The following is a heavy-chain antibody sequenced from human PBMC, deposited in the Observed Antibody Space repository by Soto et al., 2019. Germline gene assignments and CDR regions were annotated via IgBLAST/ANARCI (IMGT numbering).Heavy chain of an antibody. V-gene: IGHV1-69*06. CDR3: AKGTSGWYYFDY. CDR2: IIPIFGTA. D-gene: IGHD6-19*01. CDR1: GGTFSSYA. Sequence: GASVKVSCKASGGTFSSYAISWVRQAPGQGLEWMGGIIPIFGTANYAQKFQGRVTITADNSKNTLYLQMNSLRAEDTAVYYCAKGTSGWYYFDYWGQGTLVTVSS. J-gene: IGHJ4*02.